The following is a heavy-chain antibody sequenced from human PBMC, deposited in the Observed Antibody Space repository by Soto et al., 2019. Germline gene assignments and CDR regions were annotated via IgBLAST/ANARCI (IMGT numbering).Heavy chain of an antibody. J-gene: IGHJ4*02. CDR2: IWHDGSNK. CDR3: AREAGYHGTIPQQLPDC. D-gene: IGHD6-13*01. V-gene: IGHV3-33*01. Sequence: QVQLVESGGGIVQPGGSLGLSCAASGFTFNNYGMHWVRQAPGKGLEWVAGIWHDGSNKYYTDSVKGRFTISRDNSKNMLYLQMNSLRAEDTAVYPCAREAGYHGTIPQQLPDCGSQGIMVTVSS. CDR1: GFTFNNYG.